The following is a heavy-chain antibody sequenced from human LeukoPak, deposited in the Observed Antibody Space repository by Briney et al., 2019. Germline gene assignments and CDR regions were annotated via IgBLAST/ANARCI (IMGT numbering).Heavy chain of an antibody. CDR3: TTTKAGYSSSGPIDN. V-gene: IGHV3-15*01. D-gene: IGHD6-13*01. Sequence: PGGSLRLSCAASGVTFINAWMSWVRQAPGKGLEWVGRIKSNSDGGTTDYAAPAKGRFTISRDDSKNTLYLQMNSLKTEDTALYYCTTTKAGYSSSGPIDNWGQGTLVTVSS. J-gene: IGHJ4*02. CDR2: IKSNSDGGTT. CDR1: GVTFINAW.